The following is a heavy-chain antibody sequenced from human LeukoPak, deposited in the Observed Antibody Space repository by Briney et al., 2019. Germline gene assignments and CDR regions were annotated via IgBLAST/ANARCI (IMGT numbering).Heavy chain of an antibody. V-gene: IGHV3-74*01. Sequence: PGGSLRLSCAASGFTFSSYWMHWVRQAPGKGLVWVSRINSDGSSTSYADSVKGRFTISRDNAKNTLYLQMNSLRAEDTAVYYCARAGRKSRGVDLVRKKETGYYYYMDVWGKGTTVTVSS. CDR2: INSDGSST. CDR3: ARAGRKSRGVDLVRKKETGYYYYMDV. D-gene: IGHD3-10*02. J-gene: IGHJ6*03. CDR1: GFTFSSYW.